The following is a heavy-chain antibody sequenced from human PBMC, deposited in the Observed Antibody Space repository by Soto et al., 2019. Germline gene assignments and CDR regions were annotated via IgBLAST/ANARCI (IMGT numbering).Heavy chain of an antibody. CDR3: ARDLANYDFWSGAYYYGMDV. J-gene: IGHJ6*02. Sequence: GGSLRLSCAASGFTFSSYSMNWVRQAPGKGLEWVSSISSSSSYIYYADSVKGRFTISRDNAKNSLYLQTNSLRAEDTAVYYCARDLANYDFWSGAYYYGMDVWGQGTTVTVSS. D-gene: IGHD3-3*01. CDR1: GFTFSSYS. CDR2: ISSSSSYI. V-gene: IGHV3-21*01.